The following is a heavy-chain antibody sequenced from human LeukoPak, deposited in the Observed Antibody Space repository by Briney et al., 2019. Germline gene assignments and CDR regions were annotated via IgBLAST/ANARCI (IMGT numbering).Heavy chain of an antibody. V-gene: IGHV4-4*02. Sequence: SGTLSLTCAVSGDSISSSHWWNWVRQPPGKGLEWIGEIYHTGSTNYSPSLKSRLTISIDKSKNQFSLRLTSVTAADTAVYNCARGQVYSSSWFDFWGQGTLVTVSS. CDR3: ARGQVYSSSWFDF. CDR1: GDSISSSHW. D-gene: IGHD6-13*01. J-gene: IGHJ4*02. CDR2: IYHTGST.